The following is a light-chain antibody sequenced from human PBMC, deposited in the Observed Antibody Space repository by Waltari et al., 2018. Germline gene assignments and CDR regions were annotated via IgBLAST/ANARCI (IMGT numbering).Light chain of an antibody. CDR3: AAWDDSLNGPV. CDR2: SNN. V-gene: IGLV1-44*01. Sequence: QSVITQPPAASAAPGHRVPISGPGSNPNLGCNTLHWYQQLPGTAPKLPIYSNNQRPSGVPDRFSGSKSGTSASLAISGLQSEDEADYYCAAWDDSLNGPVFGTGTKVTVL. CDR1: NPNLGCNT. J-gene: IGLJ1*01.